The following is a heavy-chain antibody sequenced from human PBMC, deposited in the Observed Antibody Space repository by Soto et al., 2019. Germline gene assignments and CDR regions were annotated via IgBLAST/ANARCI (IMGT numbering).Heavy chain of an antibody. CDR3: ARYIYGYVDY. CDR1: GFTFRSYT. V-gene: IGHV3-21*01. CDR2: IRGFSPYT. Sequence: GGSLRLSCVASGFTFRSYTMNWVRQAPGKGLEWVSAIRGFSPYTFYADSVKGRFTISRDNAKNSLYLQMNSLRAEDTDLYYRARYIYGYVDYWGQGTLVTVYS. J-gene: IGHJ4*02. D-gene: IGHD5-18*01.